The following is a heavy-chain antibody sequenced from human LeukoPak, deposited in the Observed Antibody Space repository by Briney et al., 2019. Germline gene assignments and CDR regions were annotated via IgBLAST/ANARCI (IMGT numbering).Heavy chain of an antibody. J-gene: IGHJ4*02. CDR2: IYHSGST. CDR3: ARGPDYGDYLYYFDY. Sequence: SQTLSLTCTVSGGSISSGGYYWSWLPQPPGKGLEWIGYIYHSGSTYYNPSLKSRVTISVDTSKNQFSLKLSSVTAADTAVYYCARGPDYGDYLYYFDYWGQGTLVTVSS. D-gene: IGHD4-17*01. CDR1: GGSISSGGYY. V-gene: IGHV4-30-2*01.